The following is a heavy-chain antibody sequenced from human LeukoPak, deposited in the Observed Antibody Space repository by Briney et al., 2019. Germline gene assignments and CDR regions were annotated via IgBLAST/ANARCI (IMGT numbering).Heavy chain of an antibody. CDR1: GYTFTSYA. D-gene: IGHD3-22*01. V-gene: IGHV1-3*01. CDR3: ATRYDSSGYDY. J-gene: IGHJ4*02. Sequence: GASVKVSCKASGYTFTSYAMHWVRQAPGQRLEWTGWINAGNGNTKYSQKFQGRVTITRDTSASTAYMELSSLRSEDTAVYYCATRYDSSGYDYWGQGTLVTVSS. CDR2: INAGNGNT.